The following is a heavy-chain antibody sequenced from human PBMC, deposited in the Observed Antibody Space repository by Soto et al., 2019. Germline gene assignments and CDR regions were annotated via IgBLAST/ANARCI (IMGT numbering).Heavy chain of an antibody. J-gene: IGHJ6*02. CDR2: IIPIFGTA. CDR3: ASHSSLRGYCISTSCYGYYYGMDV. Sequence: QVQLVQSGAEVKKPGSSVKVSYKASRGTFSSYAISWVRQAPGQGLEWMGGIIPIFGTADYAQKFQGRVTITADESTSTAYMELSSLRSEDTAVYHCASHSSLRGYCISTSCYGYYYGMDVWGQGTTVTVSS. CDR1: RGTFSSYA. V-gene: IGHV1-69*12. D-gene: IGHD2-2*01.